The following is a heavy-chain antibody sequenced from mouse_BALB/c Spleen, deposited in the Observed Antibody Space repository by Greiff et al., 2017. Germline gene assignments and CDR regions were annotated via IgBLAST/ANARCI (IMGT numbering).Heavy chain of an antibody. CDR1: GFSLTGYG. CDR2: IWGDGST. CDR3: ARGDYGYDGYYAMDY. J-gene: IGHJ4*01. Sequence: VKLMESGPGLVAPSQSLSITCTVSGFSLTGYGVNWVRQPPGKGLEWLGMIWGDGSTDYNSALKSRLSISKDNSKSQVFLKMNSLQTDDTARYYCARGDYGYDGYYAMDYWGQGTSVTVSS. D-gene: IGHD2-2*01. V-gene: IGHV2-6-7*01.